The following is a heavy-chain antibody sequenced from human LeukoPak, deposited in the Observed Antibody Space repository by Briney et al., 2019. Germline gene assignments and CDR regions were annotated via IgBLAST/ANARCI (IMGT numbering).Heavy chain of an antibody. J-gene: IGHJ4*02. CDR1: GYTFTSYG. CDR2: ISAYNGNT. V-gene: IGHV1-18*01. CDR3: ARALHDGSGSYSYDY. Sequence: GASVKVSCKASGYTFTSYGISWVRQAPGQGLEWMGWISAYNGNTNYAQKLQGRVTMTTDTSTSTAYMELRSLRSDDTAVYYCARALHDGSGSYSYDYWGQGTLVTVSS. D-gene: IGHD3-10*01.